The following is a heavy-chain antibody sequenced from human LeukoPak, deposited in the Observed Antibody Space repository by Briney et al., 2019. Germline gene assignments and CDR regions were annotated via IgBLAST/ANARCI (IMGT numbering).Heavy chain of an antibody. CDR3: VRKDWSNPTYYFDY. J-gene: IGHJ4*02. D-gene: IGHD3/OR15-3a*01. CDR2: IYYSGST. V-gene: IGHV4-39*01. Sequence: SETLSLTCAVSGGSISSRSYFWGWTRQPPGKGLEGIGSIYYSGSTFYNPSLKSRVTISVDTSKNRFSLKLSSVTAADTAVYYCVRKDWSNPTYYFDYWGQGTLVTVSS. CDR1: GGSISSRSYF.